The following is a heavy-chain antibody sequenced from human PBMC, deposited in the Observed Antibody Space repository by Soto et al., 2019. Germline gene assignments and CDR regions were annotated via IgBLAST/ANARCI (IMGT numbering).Heavy chain of an antibody. Sequence: EVQLVESGGDLVKPGGSLRLSCAASGFTFSNAWMNWVRQAPGRGLEWVGHVKSKTDGGTTDYAAPVKGRCTISRDDSKNKVFLQMNNLKTEDTAVYYCTTGHPYNYDSSCYDHWGPGTLVNVSS. CDR1: GFTFSNAW. D-gene: IGHD3-22*01. CDR3: TTGHPYNYDSSCYDH. V-gene: IGHV3-15*07. J-gene: IGHJ4*02. CDR2: VKSKTDGGTT.